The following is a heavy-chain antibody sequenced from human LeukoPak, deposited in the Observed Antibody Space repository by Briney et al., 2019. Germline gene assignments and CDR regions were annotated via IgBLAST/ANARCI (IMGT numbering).Heavy chain of an antibody. Sequence: SETLSLTYTVSGGSIRSYYWSWIRQPAGKGLEWIGYIYYSGSTNYKPSLKSRVTISVDTSKNQFSLKLSSVTAADTAMYYCARVKRYSAPYYFDYWGQGTLVTVSS. V-gene: IGHV4-59*01. J-gene: IGHJ4*02. D-gene: IGHD2-21*01. CDR2: IYYSGST. CDR1: GGSIRSYY. CDR3: ARVKRYSAPYYFDY.